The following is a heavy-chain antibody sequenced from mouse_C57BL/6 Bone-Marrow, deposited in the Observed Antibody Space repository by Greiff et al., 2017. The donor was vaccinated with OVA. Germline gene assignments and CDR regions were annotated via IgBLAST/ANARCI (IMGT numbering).Heavy chain of an antibody. Sequence: VQLKESGPGLVKPSQSLSLTCSVTGYSITSGYYWNWIRQFPGNKLEWMGYISYDGSNNYNPSVKNRISITSDTSKNKFFLKLNSVTTEDTATYYCAREWWGFAYWVQGTVVTVSA. V-gene: IGHV3-6*01. J-gene: IGHJ3*01. CDR1: GYSITSGYY. CDR2: ISYDGSN. CDR3: AREWWGFAY. D-gene: IGHD1-1*02.